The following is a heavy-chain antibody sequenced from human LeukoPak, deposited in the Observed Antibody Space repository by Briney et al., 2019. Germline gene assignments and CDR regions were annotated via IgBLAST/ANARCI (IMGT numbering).Heavy chain of an antibody. D-gene: IGHD6-19*01. J-gene: IGHJ4*02. V-gene: IGHV3-30*02. Sequence: QPGGSLRLSCAASGFTFSSYGMHWVRQAPGKGLEWVAFIRYDGSNKYYADSVKGRFTISRDNSKNTLYLQMNSLRAEDTAVYYCAKDPLLYSSGWFFDYWGQGTLVTVSS. CDR2: IRYDGSNK. CDR3: AKDPLLYSSGWFFDY. CDR1: GFTFSSYG.